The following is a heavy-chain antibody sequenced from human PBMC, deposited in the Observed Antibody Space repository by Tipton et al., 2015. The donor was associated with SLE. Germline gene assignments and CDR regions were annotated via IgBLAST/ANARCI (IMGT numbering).Heavy chain of an antibody. CDR3: ARHGDDFWSVRGAFDI. CDR2: IYYSGST. V-gene: IGHV4-39*07. D-gene: IGHD3-3*01. Sequence: LRLSCTVSGGSISSSSYYWGWIRQPPGKGLEWIGSIYYSGSTYYNPSLKSRVTISVDTSKNQFSLKLSSVTAADTAVYYRARHGDDFWSVRGAFDIWGQGTMVTVSS. CDR1: GGSISSSSYY. J-gene: IGHJ3*02.